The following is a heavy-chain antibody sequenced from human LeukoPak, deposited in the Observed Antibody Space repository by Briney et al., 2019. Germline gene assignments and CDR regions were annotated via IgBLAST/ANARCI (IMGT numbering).Heavy chain of an antibody. CDR2: IRSKANSYAT. D-gene: IGHD6-6*01. V-gene: IGHV3-73*01. CDR3: TRSPIAARPSYYYYYMDV. Sequence: GGSLKLSCAASGFTFSGSAMHWVRQASGKGLEWVGRIRSKANSYATAYAASVKGRFTISRDDSKNTAYLQMNSLKTEDTAVYYSTRSPIAARPSYYYYYMDVWGKGTTVTVSS. J-gene: IGHJ6*03. CDR1: GFTFSGSA.